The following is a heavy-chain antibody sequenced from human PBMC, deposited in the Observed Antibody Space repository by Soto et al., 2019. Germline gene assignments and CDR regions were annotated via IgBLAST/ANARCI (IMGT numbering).Heavy chain of an antibody. CDR1: GLTFSSYG. D-gene: IGHD3-10*01. Sequence: QVQLVESGGGVVQPGRSLRLSCAASGLTFSSYGMHWVRQAPGKGLGWVALIWYDGSNTYYTDSVKGRFTISRDNSKNTLYLQMNSLRVEDTAVYFCARDLGSGMDVWGQGTTVTV. J-gene: IGHJ6*02. V-gene: IGHV3-33*01. CDR3: ARDLGSGMDV. CDR2: IWYDGSNT.